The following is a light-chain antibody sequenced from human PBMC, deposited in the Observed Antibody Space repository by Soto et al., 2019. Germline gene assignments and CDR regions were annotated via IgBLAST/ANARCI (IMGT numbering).Light chain of an antibody. CDR3: CSYAGSSMFV. V-gene: IGLV2-23*02. J-gene: IGLJ2*01. CDR1: SSDVGTYNL. CDR2: EVV. Sequence: QSALTQPDSVSGSPGQSITISCTGSSSDVGTYNLVSWYQHHPGKAPKLMISEVVNRPSGVSNRFSGSKSGNTASLTISGLQAEDEADYYFCSYAGSSMFVFGGGTKLTVL.